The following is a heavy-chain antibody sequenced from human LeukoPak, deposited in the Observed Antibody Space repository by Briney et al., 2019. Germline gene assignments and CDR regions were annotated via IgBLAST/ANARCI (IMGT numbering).Heavy chain of an antibody. CDR3: ARRSGNFDY. Sequence: ASVKVSCKASGGTFSSYAISWVRQAPGQGLEWMGIINPSGGSTSYAQKFQGRVTMTRDTSTSTVYMELSSLRSEDTAVYYCARRSGNFDYWGQGTLVTVSS. D-gene: IGHD1-26*01. J-gene: IGHJ4*02. V-gene: IGHV1-46*03. CDR1: GGTFSSYA. CDR2: INPSGGST.